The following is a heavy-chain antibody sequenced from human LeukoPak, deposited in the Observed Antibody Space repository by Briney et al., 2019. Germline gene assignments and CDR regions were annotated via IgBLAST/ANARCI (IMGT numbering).Heavy chain of an antibody. V-gene: IGHV4-39*01. CDR1: GGSISSTSHY. Sequence: SETLSLTCTVSGGSISSTSHYWGWIRQPPGKGLEWIGSIYFTGNTYYNPFLQSRVTISVDTSKNQFTLNLSSVTAADTAVYYCAGAGTKEEDYYYYFMDVWGKGTTVTVSS. D-gene: IGHD1-7*01. CDR3: AGAGTKEEDYYYYFMDV. CDR2: IYFTGNT. J-gene: IGHJ6*03.